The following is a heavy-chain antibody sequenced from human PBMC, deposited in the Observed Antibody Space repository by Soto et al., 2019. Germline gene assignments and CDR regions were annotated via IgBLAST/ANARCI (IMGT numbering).Heavy chain of an antibody. CDR1: GFTFSNYG. J-gene: IGHJ6*02. CDR3: ARDDEYSGNGMDV. D-gene: IGHD3-10*01. V-gene: IGHV3-33*01. Sequence: QVQLVESGGGVVQPGRSLRLSCAASGFTFSNYGMHWVRQAPGKGLEWVAVILNDGSNRYHADSVKDRFTISRDNSKNTLYLQMTILRAEDTAVYYCARDDEYSGNGMDVWGQGTTVTVS. CDR2: ILNDGSNR.